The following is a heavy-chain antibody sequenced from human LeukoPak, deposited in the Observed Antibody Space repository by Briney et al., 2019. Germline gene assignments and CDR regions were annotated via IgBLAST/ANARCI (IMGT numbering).Heavy chain of an antibody. CDR3: ARQGTYYDKIYYFDY. J-gene: IGHJ4*02. Sequence: SETLSLTCTVSGGSISYSTTYWGWIRQPPGKGLEWIASIFYNGRTWNNPSLKSRVSICVDTSKNQFSLKVSAVTAADTAVYYCARQGTYYDKIYYFDYWGQGTLVTVSS. CDR2: IFYNGRT. V-gene: IGHV4-39*01. D-gene: IGHD3-16*01. CDR1: GGSISYSTTY.